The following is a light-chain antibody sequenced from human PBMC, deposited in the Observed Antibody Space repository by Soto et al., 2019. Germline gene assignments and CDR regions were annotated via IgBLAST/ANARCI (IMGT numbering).Light chain of an antibody. CDR1: QSVSSTF. CDR2: GAS. CDR3: QQYVSSPLT. J-gene: IGKJ4*01. Sequence: EIALTQSAGTLSLSPGERATLSCRASQSVSSTFLAWYQQKPGQAPRLLIYGASSRATGIPDRFSGSGSGTDFTLTINRLEPEDFAVYYCQQYVSSPLTFGGGTKVDI. V-gene: IGKV3-20*01.